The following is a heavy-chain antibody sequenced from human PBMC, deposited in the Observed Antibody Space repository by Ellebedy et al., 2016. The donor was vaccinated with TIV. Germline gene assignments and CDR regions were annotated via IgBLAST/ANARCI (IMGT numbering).Heavy chain of an antibody. CDR2: INTNTGNP. Sequence: AASVKVSCKASGYSFSDYPLHWVRQAPGQSLEWMGWINTNTGNPTYAQAFTGRFVFSLDTSVSTAYLQISSLKAEDTAVYYCARNHYDFLTAYAHPPNYWGQGTLVTVSS. V-gene: IGHV7-4-1*02. D-gene: IGHD3-9*01. J-gene: IGHJ4*02. CDR1: GYSFSDYP. CDR3: ARNHYDFLTAYAHPPNY.